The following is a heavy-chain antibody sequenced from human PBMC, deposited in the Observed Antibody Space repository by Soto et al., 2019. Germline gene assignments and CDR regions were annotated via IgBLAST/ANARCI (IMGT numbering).Heavy chain of an antibody. D-gene: IGHD2-21*02. CDR3: ARVAPDLGTWFDP. V-gene: IGHV4-30-4*01. CDR1: GGSISIGDYY. J-gene: IGHJ5*02. CDR2: IYYSGST. Sequence: PSEPLSLTGTVSGGSISIGDYYWSWVRQPPGKGLEWIGYIYYSGSTYYNPSLKSRVTISVDTSKNQFSLKLSSVTAADTAVYYCARVAPDLGTWFDPWGQGTLVTVSS.